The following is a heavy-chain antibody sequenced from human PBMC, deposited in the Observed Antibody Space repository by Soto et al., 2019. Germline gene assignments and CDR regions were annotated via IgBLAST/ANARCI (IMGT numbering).Heavy chain of an antibody. Sequence: PSETLSLTCSVSGYLISSGYYWGWVRQTPGKGLEWLGSIDYSGKTYKNPSLKSRVSASVDLSQNQFSLNLRSVTAADTAVYFCARDLSSGYASFDFWGQGIQVTV. CDR1: GYLISSGYY. D-gene: IGHD3-22*01. J-gene: IGHJ4*02. CDR2: IDYSGKT. CDR3: ARDLSSGYASFDF. V-gene: IGHV4-38-2*02.